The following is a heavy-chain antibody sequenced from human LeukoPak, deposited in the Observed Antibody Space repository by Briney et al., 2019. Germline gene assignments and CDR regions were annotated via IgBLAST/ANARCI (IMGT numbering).Heavy chain of an antibody. CDR3: AKERDETGYFNAPFDQ. CDR1: GFSFNTFA. V-gene: IGHV3-23*01. J-gene: IGHJ4*02. CDR2: ISGSGGTT. Sequence: GGSLRLSCAASGFSFNTFAMNWVRQAPGKGLEWVSGISGSGGTTFYADSVEGRFTISRDNSNNTLFLQMDRLKGEDTAVYFCAKERDETGYFNAPFDQWGQGTLVTVSS. D-gene: IGHD3-9*01.